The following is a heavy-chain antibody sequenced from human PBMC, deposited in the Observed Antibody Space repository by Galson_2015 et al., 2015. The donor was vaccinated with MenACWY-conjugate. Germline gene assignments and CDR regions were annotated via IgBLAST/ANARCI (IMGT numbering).Heavy chain of an antibody. CDR3: AKDVYMDV. CDR2: ISDSGAAT. V-gene: IGHV3-23*01. J-gene: IGHJ6*03. CDR1: GFTFRQYA. Sequence: SLRLSCAVSGFTFRQYAMSWVRQAPGTGLEWVAIISDSGAATHYIDSVKGRFTISRDNSKNTLYLQMSRLRAEDTALYHCAKDVYMDVWGKGTTVSVSS.